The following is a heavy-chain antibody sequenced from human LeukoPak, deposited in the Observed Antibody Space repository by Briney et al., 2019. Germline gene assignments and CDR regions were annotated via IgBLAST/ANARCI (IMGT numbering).Heavy chain of an antibody. CDR3: ARVPGKGHYAY. V-gene: IGHV1-18*01. CDR1: GYTFTSYG. CDR2: ISAYNGNT. J-gene: IGHJ4*02. Sequence: GASVKVSCKASGYTFTSYGISWVRQAPGQGLEWMGWISAYNGNTNYAQKLQGRVTMTTDTSTSTADMELRSLRSDDTAVYYCARVPGKGHYAYWGQGTLVTVSS.